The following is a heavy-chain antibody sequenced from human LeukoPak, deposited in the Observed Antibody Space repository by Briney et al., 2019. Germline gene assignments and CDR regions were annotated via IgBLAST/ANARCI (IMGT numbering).Heavy chain of an antibody. J-gene: IGHJ4*02. CDR1: GFTFSSYS. CDR3: ARSYSSSRGTFDY. CDR2: ITSSSSYI. D-gene: IGHD6-6*01. V-gene: IGHV3-21*01. Sequence: KSGGSLRLSCAASGFTFSSYSMNWVRQAPGKGLEWASSITSSSSYIYYADSVKGRFTISRDNAKNSLYLQMNSLRAEDTAVYYCARSYSSSRGTFDYWGQGTLVTVSS.